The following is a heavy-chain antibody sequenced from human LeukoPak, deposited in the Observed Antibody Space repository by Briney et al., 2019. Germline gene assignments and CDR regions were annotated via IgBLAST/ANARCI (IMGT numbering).Heavy chain of an antibody. V-gene: IGHV4-31*03. CDR3: ARDPRFPTPVGMDV. J-gene: IGHJ6*02. D-gene: IGHD2-21*01. CDR1: GGSISSGGYY. CDR2: IYYSGST. Sequence: PSETLSLTCTVSGGSISSGGYYWSWIRQHPGKGLEWIGYIYYSGSTYYNPSLKSRVTISADTSKNQFSLKLSSVTAADTAVYYCARDPRFPTPVGMDVWGQGTTVTVSS.